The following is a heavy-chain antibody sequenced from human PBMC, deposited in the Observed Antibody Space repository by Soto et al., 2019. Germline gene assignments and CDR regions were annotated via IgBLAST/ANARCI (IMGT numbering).Heavy chain of an antibody. D-gene: IGHD2-2*01. CDR3: ARGRGEYCSSTSCYAGRRSYYYYYMDV. Sequence: TSETMSLTCAVYGGSISGYYLSWIRQPPGKGLEWIGEINHSGSTNYNPSLKSRVTISVDTSKNQFSLKLSSVTAADTAVYYCARGRGEYCSSTSCYAGRRSYYYYYMDVWGKGTTVTVSS. CDR1: GGSISGYY. J-gene: IGHJ6*03. V-gene: IGHV4-34*01. CDR2: INHSGST.